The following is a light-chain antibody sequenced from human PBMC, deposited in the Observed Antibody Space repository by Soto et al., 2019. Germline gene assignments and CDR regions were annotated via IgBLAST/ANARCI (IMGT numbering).Light chain of an antibody. CDR1: SGSIASNY. CDR2: EDN. V-gene: IGLV6-57*01. J-gene: IGLJ2*01. CDR3: QFNEV. Sequence: NFMLTQPHSVSESPGKTVTISCTRSSGSIASNYVQWYQQRPGSSPTTVIYEDNQRPSGVPDRFSGSIDSSSNSASLTISGLKTEDEADYYCQFNEVFGGGTKLTVL.